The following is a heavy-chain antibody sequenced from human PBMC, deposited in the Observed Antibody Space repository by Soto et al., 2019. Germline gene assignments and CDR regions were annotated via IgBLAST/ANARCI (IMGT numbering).Heavy chain of an antibody. J-gene: IGHJ5*02. CDR3: ARDPNYDFWSGHNWFDP. CDR1: GYTFTSYG. CDR2: ISAYNGNT. D-gene: IGHD3-3*01. Sequence: ASVKVSCKASGYTFTSYGISCVRQAPGQGLEWMGWISAYNGNTNYAQKLQGRVTMTTDTSTSTAYMELRSLRSDDTAVYYCARDPNYDFWSGHNWFDPWGQGTLVTVSS. V-gene: IGHV1-18*01.